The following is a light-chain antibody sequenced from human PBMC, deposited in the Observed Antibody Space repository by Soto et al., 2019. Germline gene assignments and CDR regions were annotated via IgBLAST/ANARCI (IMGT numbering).Light chain of an antibody. J-gene: IGLJ2*01. Sequence: QSVLTQPASVSGSPGQSITISCTGTSSDVGYYNYISWYQHHPRKAPKLMIYDVVNRPSGVSNRFSGSKSGNTASLTISGLQAEDEADYYCSSYTSANTHVFGGGTKLTVL. CDR1: SSDVGYYNY. CDR2: DVV. V-gene: IGLV2-14*01. CDR3: SSYTSANTHV.